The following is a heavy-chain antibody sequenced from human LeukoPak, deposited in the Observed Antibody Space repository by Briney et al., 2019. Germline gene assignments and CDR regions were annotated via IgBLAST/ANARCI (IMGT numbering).Heavy chain of an antibody. CDR2: ISAYNGNT. CDR1: GYTFTSFG. D-gene: IGHD6-13*01. J-gene: IGHJ4*02. Sequence: ASVKVSCKASGYTFTSFGISWVRQAPGQGLEWMGWISAYNGNTNSAQKLQGRVTMTTDTSTSTAFMELRSLRSDDTAVYYCARDIPLYSSSSPLYYWGQGTLVNVSS. V-gene: IGHV1-18*01. CDR3: ARDIPLYSSSSPLYY.